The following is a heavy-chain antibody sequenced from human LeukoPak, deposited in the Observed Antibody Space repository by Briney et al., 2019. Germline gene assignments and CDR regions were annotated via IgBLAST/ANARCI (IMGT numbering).Heavy chain of an antibody. V-gene: IGHV3-23*01. CDR1: GFTVGSHA. CDR2: ITYSGDNT. Sequence: GSLRLSCAASGFTVGSHAMTWVRQAPGKGLEGVSGITYSGDNTYYAGSVKGRFTISRDNSRNTLFLQMDSLRAEDTAVYYCAKDKLPTAMFSYVYWGQGTLVTVSS. D-gene: IGHD2-2*01. J-gene: IGHJ4*02. CDR3: AKDKLPTAMFSYVY.